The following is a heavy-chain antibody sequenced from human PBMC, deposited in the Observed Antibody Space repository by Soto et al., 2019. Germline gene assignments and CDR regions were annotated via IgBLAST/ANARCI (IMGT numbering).Heavy chain of an antibody. CDR3: ARVEAGISVSEYFQH. CDR1: GFIFSSYT. J-gene: IGHJ1*01. D-gene: IGHD2-15*01. Sequence: EVQLVESGGGLVKPGGSLRLSCAASGFIFSSYTMNWVRQAPGKGLEWVSSISTSSSYIYYADSVKGRFTISRDDAKNSLYLQMNSLRAEDTAVYYCARVEAGISVSEYFQHWGQGTLVTVSS. CDR2: ISTSSSYI. V-gene: IGHV3-21*01.